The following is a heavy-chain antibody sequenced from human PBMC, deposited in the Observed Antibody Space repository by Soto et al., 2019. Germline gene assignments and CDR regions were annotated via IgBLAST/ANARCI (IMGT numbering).Heavy chain of an antibody. D-gene: IGHD3-10*01. V-gene: IGHV1-18*01. CDR3: ARDRGFVVRAPPVDY. J-gene: IGHJ4*02. CDR1: GYTFTSYG. Sequence: QVQLVQSGAEVKKPGASVKVSCKASGYTFTSYGISWVRQAPGQGLEWMGWISTYNGNTNYAQKLQGRVTMTTDTSTSTAYMELRSPRSDDTAVYYCARDRGFVVRAPPVDYWGQGTLVTVSS. CDR2: ISTYNGNT.